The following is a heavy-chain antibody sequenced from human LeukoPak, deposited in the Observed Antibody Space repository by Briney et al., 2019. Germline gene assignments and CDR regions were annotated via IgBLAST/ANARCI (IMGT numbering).Heavy chain of an antibody. J-gene: IGHJ4*02. V-gene: IGHV4-34*01. D-gene: IGHD3-3*01. CDR2: INHSGST. Sequence: SETLSLTCAVYGGSFSGYYWSWIRQPPGKGLEWIGEINHSGSTNYNPSLKSRVTISVDTSKNQFSLKLSSVTAADTAVYYCARVGNHDFWSGSETYFDYWGQGTLVTVSS. CDR3: ARVGNHDFWSGSETYFDY. CDR1: GGSFSGYY.